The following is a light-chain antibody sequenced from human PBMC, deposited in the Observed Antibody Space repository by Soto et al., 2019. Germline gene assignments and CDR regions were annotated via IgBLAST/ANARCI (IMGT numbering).Light chain of an antibody. V-gene: IGKV3-11*01. Sequence: EFGLSRSLATVSLFPWERATLSCGPTKSVSTSSAWYQQKPGQAPRLLIYDASNRATGIPARFSGSGSGTDFTLTISSLEPEDFAVYYCQHRSNWPLTFGGGTKVDIK. J-gene: IGKJ4*01. CDR3: QHRSNWPLT. CDR2: DAS. CDR1: KSVSTS.